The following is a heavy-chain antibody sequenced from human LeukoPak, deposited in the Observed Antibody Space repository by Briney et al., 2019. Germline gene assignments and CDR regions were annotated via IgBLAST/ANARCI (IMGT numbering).Heavy chain of an antibody. J-gene: IGHJ4*02. CDR1: GYSISSGYY. D-gene: IGHD3-10*01. CDR2: IYYSGST. V-gene: IGHV4-38-2*02. CDR3: AREPIPKNYYGSGSYYNIRGNFDY. Sequence: SETLSLTCIVSGYSISSGYYWGWIRQPPGKGLEWIGSIYYSGSTYYNPSLKSRVTISVDTSKNQFSLKLSSVTAADTAVYYCAREPIPKNYYGSGSYYNIRGNFDYWGQGTLVTVSS.